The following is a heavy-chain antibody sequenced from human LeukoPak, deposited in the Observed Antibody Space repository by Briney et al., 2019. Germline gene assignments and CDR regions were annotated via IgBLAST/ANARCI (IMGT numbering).Heavy chain of an antibody. J-gene: IGHJ6*03. CDR2: INVGGGT. V-gene: IGHV4-34*01. CDR3: ARPYCVGDCYSSPSRYGFYSYYHMDV. CDR1: GGSSSGFY. D-gene: IGHD2-21*02. Sequence: SETLSLTCVVYGGSSSGFYWTWIRQTPGKGLEWIGKINVGGGTNYNPSLKSRVTMSLDTSKNQFSLKLSSVTAADTAVYYCARPYCVGDCYSSPSRYGFYSYYHMDVWGTGTTVTVSS.